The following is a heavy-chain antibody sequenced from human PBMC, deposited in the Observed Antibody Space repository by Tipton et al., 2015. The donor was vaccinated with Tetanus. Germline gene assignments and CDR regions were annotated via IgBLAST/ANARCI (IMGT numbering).Heavy chain of an antibody. CDR3: AKDRGSRALWYFDL. D-gene: IGHD3-10*01. V-gene: IGHV3-23*01. CDR1: GFTFSSFG. CDR2: VSAVGDTT. Sequence: GSLRLSCAASGFTFSSFGMTWVRQAPGQGLEWVSSVSAVGDTTNYAASVKGRFTISRDNSKYTLYLQMNSLRAEDTAVYYCAKDRGSRALWYFDLWGRGTRVFVSS. J-gene: IGHJ2*01.